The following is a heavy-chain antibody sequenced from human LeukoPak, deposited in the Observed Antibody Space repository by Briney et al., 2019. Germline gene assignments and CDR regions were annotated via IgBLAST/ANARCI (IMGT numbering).Heavy chain of an antibody. Sequence: GESLKISCKASGYSFTSYWIGWVRQMPGKGLEWMGIIYPGDSDTRYSPSFQGQVTISVDKSISTAYLQWGSLKASDTAMYYCAVDLNYYDSSGNFDYWGQGTLVTVSS. D-gene: IGHD3-22*01. J-gene: IGHJ4*02. CDR3: AVDLNYYDSSGNFDY. V-gene: IGHV5-51*01. CDR1: GYSFTSYW. CDR2: IYPGDSDT.